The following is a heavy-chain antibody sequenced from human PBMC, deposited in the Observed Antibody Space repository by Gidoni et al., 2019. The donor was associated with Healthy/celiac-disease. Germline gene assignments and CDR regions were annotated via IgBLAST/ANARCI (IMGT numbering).Heavy chain of an antibody. CDR1: VYTFSGYY. J-gene: IGHJ5*02. CDR3: ARGECSSTSCYHGGWFDP. V-gene: IGHV1-2*02. D-gene: IGHD2-2*01. CDR2: INPNSGGT. Sequence: QVQLVQSGAEVTKPGASVKVSCNASVYTFSGYYMHWVRQAPGQGLEWMGWINPNSGGTNYAQKFQGRVTMTRDTSISTAYMELSRLRSDDTAVYYCARGECSSTSCYHGGWFDPWGQGTLVTVSS.